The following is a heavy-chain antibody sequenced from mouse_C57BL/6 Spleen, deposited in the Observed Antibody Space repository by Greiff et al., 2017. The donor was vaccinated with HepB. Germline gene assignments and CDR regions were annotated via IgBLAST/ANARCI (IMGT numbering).Heavy chain of an antibody. J-gene: IGHJ3*01. CDR3: AREDGSNFAY. CDR2: IDPSDSYT. CDR1: GYTFTSYW. V-gene: IGHV1-69*01. D-gene: IGHD2-3*01. Sequence: QVQLKQPGAELVMPGASVKLSCKASGYTFTSYWMHWVKQRPGQGLEWIGEIDPSDSYTNYNQKFKGKSTLTVDKSSSTAYMQLSSLTSEDSAVYYCAREDGSNFAYWGQGTLVTVSA.